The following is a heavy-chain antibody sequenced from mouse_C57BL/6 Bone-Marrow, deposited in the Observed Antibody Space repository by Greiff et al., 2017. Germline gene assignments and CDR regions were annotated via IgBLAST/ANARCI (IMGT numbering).Heavy chain of an antibody. J-gene: IGHJ2*01. Sequence: VQLQQSGAELARPGASVTLSCKASGYTFTSYGISWVKQRTGQGLEWIGEIYPRSGNPYYNEKFKGKATLTADNSSSTAYMELRSLTSEDSAVYFCAREGVITPMYWGQGTTLTVSS. CDR2: IYPRSGNP. D-gene: IGHD1-1*01. CDR3: AREGVITPMY. V-gene: IGHV1-81*01. CDR1: GYTFTSYG.